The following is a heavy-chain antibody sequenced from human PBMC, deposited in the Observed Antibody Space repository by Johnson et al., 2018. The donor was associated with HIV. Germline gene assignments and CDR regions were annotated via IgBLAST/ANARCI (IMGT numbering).Heavy chain of an antibody. CDR1: GFTFSSYA. J-gene: IGHJ3*01. D-gene: IGHD5-12*01. CDR3: AKSPDRSAYDYDFDL. Sequence: QVQLVESGGGVVQPGRSLRLSCAASGFTFSSYAMHWVRQAPGKGLEWVAVISYDGSNKYYADSVKGRFTISRDNSKNTLLLQMNRLRADDTAVYYCAKSPDRSAYDYDFDLWGQGTMVTVSS. CDR2: ISYDGSNK. V-gene: IGHV3-30-3*01.